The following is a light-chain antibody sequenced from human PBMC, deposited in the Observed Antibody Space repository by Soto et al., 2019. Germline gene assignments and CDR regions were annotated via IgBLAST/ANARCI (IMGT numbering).Light chain of an antibody. J-gene: IGLJ1*01. V-gene: IGLV2-14*01. CDR2: DVS. Sequence: QSALTQPASVSGSPGQSITISCTGTSSDVGGYNYVSWYQQHPGKAPKLMIYDVSNRPSGVSNRVSGSKSGNTASLTISGPQADYEADYYCSSYTSSSTLYVFGTGTKLTVL. CDR3: SSYTSSSTLYV. CDR1: SSDVGGYNY.